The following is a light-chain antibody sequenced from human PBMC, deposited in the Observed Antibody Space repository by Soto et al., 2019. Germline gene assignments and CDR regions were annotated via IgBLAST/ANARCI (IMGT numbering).Light chain of an antibody. V-gene: IGKV1-33*01. CDR2: KAS. Sequence: DIQMTQSPSSLSASVGDRVTITCQASQDISNYLNWYQQKPGKAPKLLIYKASNLETGVPSRFSGSASGTDFTFTISSLQPEDIATYYCQQYNGLPPWTFGQGTKVEVK. CDR1: QDISNY. J-gene: IGKJ1*01. CDR3: QQYNGLPPWT.